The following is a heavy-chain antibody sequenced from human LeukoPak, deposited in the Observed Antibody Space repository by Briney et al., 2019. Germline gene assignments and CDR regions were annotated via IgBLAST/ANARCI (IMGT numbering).Heavy chain of an antibody. CDR3: ARVAHFDRGMDV. J-gene: IGHJ6*02. Sequence: GGSLRLSCAASGFTFSIYAMSWVRQAPGKGLEWVSAISGSGGTAYYADSVKGRFTISRDNSKNTLYLQMNSLRAEDTAVYFCARVAHFDRGMDVWGQGTTVTVSS. D-gene: IGHD3-9*01. V-gene: IGHV3-23*01. CDR2: ISGSGGTA. CDR1: GFTFSIYA.